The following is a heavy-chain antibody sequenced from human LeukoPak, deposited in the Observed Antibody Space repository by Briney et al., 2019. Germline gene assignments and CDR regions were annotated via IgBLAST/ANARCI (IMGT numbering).Heavy chain of an antibody. D-gene: IGHD1-26*01. CDR1: GFSFRDYY. V-gene: IGHV3-11*05. Sequence: GGSLTLSCAASGFSFRDYYMSWIRQAPGKGLEWVSYISVSSSYTDYADSVKGRVTISRDNAKNSVYLQMNSLTAEGKAVYYCARARGVYYWGKGNLVPVSS. CDR2: ISVSSSYT. CDR3: ARARGVYY. J-gene: IGHJ4*02.